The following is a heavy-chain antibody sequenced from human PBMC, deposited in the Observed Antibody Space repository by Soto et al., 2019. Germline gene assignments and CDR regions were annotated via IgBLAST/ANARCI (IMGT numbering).Heavy chain of an antibody. CDR2: VWNDGSTT. CDR1: GFTFSRHG. D-gene: IGHD3-3*01. CDR3: ARFSNWLLSDT. V-gene: IGHV3-33*03. Sequence: QVALVESGGGVVEPGGSLSFSCVGCGFTFSRHGMYWVRQAPGKGLEWLGFVWNDGSTTYHVGSVRGRFSIPRDNSKNTLSLQLNSLRTEDTAVYYCARFSNWLLSDTWGQGTLVTVSS. J-gene: IGHJ5*01.